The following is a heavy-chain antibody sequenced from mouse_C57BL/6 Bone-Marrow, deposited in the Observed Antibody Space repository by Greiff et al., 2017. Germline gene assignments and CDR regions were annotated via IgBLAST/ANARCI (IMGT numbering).Heavy chain of an antibody. CDR1: GFTFSSYT. CDR2: ISSGGSYT. Sequence: EVQGVESGGGLVKPGGSLKLSCAASGFTFSSYTMSWVRQTPEKRLEWVATISSGGSYTYYPDSVKGRFTISRDNAKNTLYLQMSSLKSEDTAMYYCTRDYYGSSGPYYAMDYWGQGTSVTVSS. V-gene: IGHV5-6-4*01. J-gene: IGHJ4*01. CDR3: TRDYYGSSGPYYAMDY. D-gene: IGHD1-1*01.